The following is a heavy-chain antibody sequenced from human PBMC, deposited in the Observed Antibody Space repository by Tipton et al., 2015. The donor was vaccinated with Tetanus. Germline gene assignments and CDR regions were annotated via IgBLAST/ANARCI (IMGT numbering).Heavy chain of an antibody. Sequence: QLVQSGAEVKKPGASVKVSCKASGYTFTSYGLNWVRKAAGRGFEWMGWLNPKSGSAAYAQRFQGRVTMTTNTSITTAYMEVSGLKSEDTAVYYCARLKVLAWNDRVEFYGMDVWGQGTTIAVSS. CDR1: GYTFTSYG. J-gene: IGHJ6*02. CDR3: ARLKVLAWNDRVEFYGMDV. V-gene: IGHV1-8*01. D-gene: IGHD1-1*01. CDR2: LNPKSGSA.